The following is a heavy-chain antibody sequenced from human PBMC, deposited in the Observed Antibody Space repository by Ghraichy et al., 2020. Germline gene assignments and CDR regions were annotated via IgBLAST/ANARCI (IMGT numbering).Heavy chain of an antibody. CDR2: MSSSGGST. CDR3: AKDLGYNYGLRLYY. CDR1: GFTFSSYA. D-gene: IGHD5-18*01. J-gene: IGHJ4*02. V-gene: IGHV3-23*01. Sequence: GGSLRLSCAASGFTFSSYAMSWVRQAPGKGLEWVSDMSSSGGSTHYADSVKGRFTISRDTSKNTLYLQMNSLRAEDTAIYYCAKDLGYNYGLRLYYWGQGTLVTVSS.